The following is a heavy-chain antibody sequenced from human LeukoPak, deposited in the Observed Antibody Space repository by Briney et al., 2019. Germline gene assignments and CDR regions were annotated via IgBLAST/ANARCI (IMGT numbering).Heavy chain of an antibody. V-gene: IGHV5-51*01. CDR3: ASFRRDGYNSDAFDI. D-gene: IGHD5-24*01. CDR2: IYPGDSDT. J-gene: IGHJ3*02. Sequence: GESLKISCKGSGYSFTSYWIGWVRQMPGKGLEWMGIIYPGDSDTRYSPSFQGQVTISADKSISTAYLQWSSLKASDTAMYYCASFRRDGYNSDAFDIWGQGTMVTVSS. CDR1: GYSFTSYW.